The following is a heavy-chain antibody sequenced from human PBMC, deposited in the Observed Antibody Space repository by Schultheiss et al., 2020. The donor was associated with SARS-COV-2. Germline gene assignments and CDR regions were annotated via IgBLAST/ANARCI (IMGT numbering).Heavy chain of an antibody. J-gene: IGHJ4*02. CDR1: GFTFGDYA. Sequence: GGSLRLSCTASGFTFGDYAMSWVRQAPGKGLEWVGFIRSKAYGGTTEYAASVKGRFTISRDDSKSIAYLQMNSLKTEDTAVYYCTRDSWGGANYGAVHFFDYWGQGTLVTVSS. V-gene: IGHV3-49*04. CDR2: IRSKAYGGTT. D-gene: IGHD4-17*01. CDR3: TRDSWGGANYGAVHFFDY.